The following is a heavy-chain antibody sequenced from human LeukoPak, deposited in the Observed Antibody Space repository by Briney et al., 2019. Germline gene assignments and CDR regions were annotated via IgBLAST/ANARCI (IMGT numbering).Heavy chain of an antibody. J-gene: IGHJ6*02. CDR3: ARELPAAMFGEYYYGMDV. D-gene: IGHD2-2*01. V-gene: IGHV3-48*02. CDR1: GFTFSSYI. CDR2: ISSRSGTI. Sequence: PGGSLRLSCAASGFTFSSYIMNWVRQAPGKRLEWVSFISSRSGTIYYADSVKGRFTISSDNAKNSLYLQMNSLRDEDTAVYYCARELPAAMFGEYYYGMDVWGQGTTVTVSS.